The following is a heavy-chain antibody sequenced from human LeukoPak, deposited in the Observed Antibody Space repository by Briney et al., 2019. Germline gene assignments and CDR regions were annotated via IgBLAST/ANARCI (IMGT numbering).Heavy chain of an antibody. CDR3: ARVGGGSSWFGHFDY. CDR2: ISYDGGDK. Sequence: PGGSLRLSCAASGFTFSNCAMHWVRQAPGKGLEWVAVISYDGGDKSYADSVKGRVTISRDNSKNTLYLLMNTLRAEDTAVYYCARVGGGSSWFGHFDYWGQGTLVTVSS. V-gene: IGHV3-30*04. D-gene: IGHD6-13*01. CDR1: GFTFSNCA. J-gene: IGHJ4*02.